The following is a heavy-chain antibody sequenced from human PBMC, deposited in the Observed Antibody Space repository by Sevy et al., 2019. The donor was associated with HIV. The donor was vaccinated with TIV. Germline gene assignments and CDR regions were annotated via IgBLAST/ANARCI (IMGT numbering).Heavy chain of an antibody. CDR3: AERTNDVFYYGMDV. J-gene: IGHJ6*02. V-gene: IGHV6-1*01. Sequence: QTLSLTCAISGDSVSSIRTSWNWIRQSPSRGLEWLGRTYYRSKWYNDYATSVKSRITINADTSKNQVSLQLNSVTPEDTDVFYCAERTNDVFYYGMDVWGQGTTVTVSS. CDR2: TYYRSKWYN. CDR1: GDSVSSIRTS.